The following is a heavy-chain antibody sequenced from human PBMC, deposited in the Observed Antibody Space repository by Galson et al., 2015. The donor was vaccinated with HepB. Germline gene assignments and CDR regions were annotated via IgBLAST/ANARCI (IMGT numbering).Heavy chain of an antibody. Sequence: TLSLTCAVYGGSFSGYYWSWIRQPPGKGLEWIGEINHSGSTNYNPSLKSRVTISLDTSKNQFSLKLSSVTAADTAVYYCARGNFWSGYPPDYWGQGTLVTVSS. CDR1: GGSFSGYY. CDR3: ARGNFWSGYPPDY. J-gene: IGHJ4*02. CDR2: INHSGST. D-gene: IGHD3-3*01. V-gene: IGHV4-34*01.